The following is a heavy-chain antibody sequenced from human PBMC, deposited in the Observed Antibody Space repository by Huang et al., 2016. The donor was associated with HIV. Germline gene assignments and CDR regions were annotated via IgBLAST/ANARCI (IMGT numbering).Heavy chain of an antibody. V-gene: IGHV3-7*01. J-gene: IGHJ6*02. CDR2: IKQDESEK. Sequence: VESGGRLVQPGGSIRLSCVGSTFRFGAYWMSWVGQSPGKGLEWLANIKQDESEKYYVDSVKGRFNISRDNAKKVLFLEMNNVRVEDTATYYCATKTAAMDIWGQGTTVTVS. CDR3: ATKTAAMDI. CDR1: TFRFGAYW. D-gene: IGHD1-7*01.